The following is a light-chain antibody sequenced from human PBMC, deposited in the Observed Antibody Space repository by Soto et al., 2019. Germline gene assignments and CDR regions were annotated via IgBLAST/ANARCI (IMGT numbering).Light chain of an antibody. V-gene: IGKV1-5*01. J-gene: IGKJ2*01. CDR2: DVS. CDR3: QHDNSYPYT. CDR1: QTISTW. Sequence: DIQMTQSPSTLSASVGDTVTITCRASQTISTWLAWYQQKPGQDPKLLIYDVSKLEGGVPSRFSGSASGTEFTLTISSLQPDDSAVYYCQHDNSYPYTFGQGTKLEIK.